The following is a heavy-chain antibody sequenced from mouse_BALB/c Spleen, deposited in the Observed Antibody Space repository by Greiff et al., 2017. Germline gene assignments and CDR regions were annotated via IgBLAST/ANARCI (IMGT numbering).Heavy chain of an antibody. V-gene: IGHV5-6-4*01. D-gene: IGHD1-1*01. CDR3: TRDDTTVVATGAMDY. CDR2: ISSGGSYT. J-gene: IGHJ4*01. CDR1: GFTFSSYT. Sequence: EVMLVESGGGLVNPGGSLKLSCAASGFTFSSYTMSWVRQTPEKRLEWVATISSGGSYTYYPDSVKGRFTISRDNAKNTLYLQMSSLKSEDTAMYYCTRDDTTVVATGAMDYWGQGTSVTVSS.